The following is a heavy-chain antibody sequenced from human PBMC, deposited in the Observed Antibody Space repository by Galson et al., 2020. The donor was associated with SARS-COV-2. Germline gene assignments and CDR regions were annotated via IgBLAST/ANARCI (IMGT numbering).Heavy chain of an antibody. Sequence: SETLSLTCTVSGGSISSSSYYWGWIRQHPGKGLEWIGSIYYSGNTYYNPSLKSRVTISVDTSKNQFSLKLSSVTAADTAVYYCARTIQYYYDSSGYYRVFYFDYWGQGTLVTVSS. D-gene: IGHD3-22*01. CDR3: ARTIQYYYDSSGYYRVFYFDY. V-gene: IGHV4-39*01. CDR2: IYYSGNT. CDR1: GGSISSSSYY. J-gene: IGHJ4*02.